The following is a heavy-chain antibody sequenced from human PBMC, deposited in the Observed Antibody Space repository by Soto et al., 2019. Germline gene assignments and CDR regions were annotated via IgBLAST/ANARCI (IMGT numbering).Heavy chain of an antibody. CDR2: IWYDGSNK. CDR3: ARELGYCSSTSCPFDY. CDR1: GFTFSSYG. J-gene: IGHJ4*02. Sequence: GGSLRLSCAASGFTFSSYGMHWVRQAPGKGLEWAAVIWYDGSNKYYADSVKGRFTISRDNSKNTLYLQMNSLRAEDTAVYYCARELGYCSSTSCPFDYWGQGTLVTVS. V-gene: IGHV3-33*01. D-gene: IGHD2-2*01.